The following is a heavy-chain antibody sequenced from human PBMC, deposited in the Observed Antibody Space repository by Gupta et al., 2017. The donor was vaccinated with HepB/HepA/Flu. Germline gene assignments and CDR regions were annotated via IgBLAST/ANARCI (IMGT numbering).Heavy chain of an antibody. CDR3: AKRRGSIRGGFDY. CDR2: ISSSGGRT. J-gene: IGHJ4*02. CDR1: GFTFSSYA. Sequence: EVQLLESGGGLVQPGGSLRLSCAASGFTFSSYAMSWARQAPGKGLEWVSSISSSGGRTYYADAVKGRFTISRDNSKDTLYLQMKRLRAEDTAVYYCAKRRGSIRGGFDYWGQGTLVTVSS. V-gene: IGHV3-23*01. D-gene: IGHD2-15*01.